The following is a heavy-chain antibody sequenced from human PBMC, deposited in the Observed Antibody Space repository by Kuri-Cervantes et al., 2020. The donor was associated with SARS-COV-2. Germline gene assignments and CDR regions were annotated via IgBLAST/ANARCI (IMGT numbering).Heavy chain of an antibody. CDR3: ARNSGYDFWFDP. V-gene: IGHV3-11*06. Sequence: GESLKISCAASGFTFSDYYMSWIRQAPGKGLEWVSYISSSSSYTNYADSVKGRFTISRDNAKNSLYLRMNSLRAEDTAVYYCARNSGYDFWFDPWGQGTLVTVSS. J-gene: IGHJ5*02. D-gene: IGHD5-12*01. CDR1: GFTFSDYY. CDR2: ISSSSSYT.